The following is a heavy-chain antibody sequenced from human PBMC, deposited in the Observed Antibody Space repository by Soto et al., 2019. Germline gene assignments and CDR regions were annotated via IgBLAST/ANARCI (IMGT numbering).Heavy chain of an antibody. J-gene: IGHJ6*02. CDR2: IIPIFGTE. Sequence: ASVKVSCKASGGTFSSYAISCVRQAPGQGLEWMGGIIPIFGTENYAQKFQGRVTIPADESTSTAYIELSSLRSEDTAVYYCARDSGSIAARRNYYYYYGMDVWRQGTTVTVSS. V-gene: IGHV1-69*13. D-gene: IGHD6-6*01. CDR1: GGTFSSYA. CDR3: ARDSGSIAARRNYYYYYGMDV.